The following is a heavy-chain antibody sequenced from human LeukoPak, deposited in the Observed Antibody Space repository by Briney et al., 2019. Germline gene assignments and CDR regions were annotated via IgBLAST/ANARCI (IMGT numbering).Heavy chain of an antibody. CDR3: ASSLRFLEWSLFDD. CDR2: IIPILGIA. J-gene: IGHJ4*02. D-gene: IGHD3-3*01. Sequence: SSVTVSCQAPGGTFSSYTMNWLRPAPVQEREWVGRIIPILGIANYAQKFQGRVTITADKSTSTAYMELSSLRSEDTAVYYCASSLRFLEWSLFDDWGQGTLVTVSS. V-gene: IGHV1-69*02. CDR1: GGTFSSYT.